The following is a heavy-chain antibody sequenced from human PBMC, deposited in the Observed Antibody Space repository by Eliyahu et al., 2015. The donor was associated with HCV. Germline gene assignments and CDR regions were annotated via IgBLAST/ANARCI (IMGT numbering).Heavy chain of an antibody. J-gene: IGHJ5*02. V-gene: IGHV3-33*01. CDR3: ARDPGSGWRNWFDP. CDR1: SSYG. D-gene: IGHD6-19*01. CDR2: IWYDGSNK. Sequence: SSYGMHWVRQAPGKGLEWVAVIWYDGSNKYYADSVKGRFTISRDNSKNTLYLQMNSLRAEDTAVYYCARDPGSGWRNWFDPWGQGTLVTVSS.